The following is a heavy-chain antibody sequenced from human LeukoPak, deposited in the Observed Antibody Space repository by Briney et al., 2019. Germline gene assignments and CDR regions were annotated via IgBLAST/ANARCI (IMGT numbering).Heavy chain of an antibody. D-gene: IGHD3-22*01. Sequence: SETLSLTCTVSGGSISSGDYYWSWLRQPPGKGLEWIGYIYYSGSTYYNPSLKSRVTISVDTSKNQFSLKLSSVTAADTAVYYCARSHYYDSSGSHNNWFDPWGQGTLVTVSS. CDR1: GGSISSGDYY. J-gene: IGHJ5*02. CDR2: IYYSGST. CDR3: ARSHYYDSSGSHNNWFDP. V-gene: IGHV4-30-4*01.